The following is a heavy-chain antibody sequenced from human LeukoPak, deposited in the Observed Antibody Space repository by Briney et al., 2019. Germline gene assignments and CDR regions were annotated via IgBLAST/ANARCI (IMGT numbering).Heavy chain of an antibody. CDR2: INPNSGGT. CDR1: GYTFTGYY. Sequence: ASVRVSCKASGYTFTGYYMHWVRQAPGQGLEWMGWINPNSGGTNYAQKFQGWVTMTRDTSISTAYMELSRLRSDDTAVYYCARDSGSYYVDYWGQGTLVTVSS. J-gene: IGHJ4*02. D-gene: IGHD1-26*01. CDR3: ARDSGSYYVDY. V-gene: IGHV1-2*04.